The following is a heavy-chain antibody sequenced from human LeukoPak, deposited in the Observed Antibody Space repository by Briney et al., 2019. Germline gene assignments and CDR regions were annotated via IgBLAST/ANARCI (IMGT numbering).Heavy chain of an antibody. Sequence: PGGSLRLSCAASGFTVSSNYMSWGRQAPGKGLEWVSVIYRDGSTYYAYSVKGRFTISRDNSKTTLYLQMTSLRAQDPAVYSCARDTYEKNSFDSWGRGTLVTVSS. CDR3: ARDTYEKNSFDS. V-gene: IGHV3-53*01. CDR1: GFTVSSNY. D-gene: IGHD3-22*01. J-gene: IGHJ4*02. CDR2: IYRDGST.